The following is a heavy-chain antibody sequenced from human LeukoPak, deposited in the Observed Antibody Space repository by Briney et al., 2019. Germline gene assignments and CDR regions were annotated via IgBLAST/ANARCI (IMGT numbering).Heavy chain of an antibody. D-gene: IGHD2-15*01. CDR2: ISRDGRDK. J-gene: IGHJ6*04. Sequence: GWSLRLACAASGFTFTPYPMHWVRQAPGKELEWVALISRDGRDKYHGDSVKGRFTISRDNSKSTLSLEMNNVRPEDTAVYFCARQGYSLDYVFLCLDVWGEGTTVTVSS. V-gene: IGHV3-30*01. CDR1: GFTFTPYP. CDR3: ARQGYSLDYVFLCLDV.